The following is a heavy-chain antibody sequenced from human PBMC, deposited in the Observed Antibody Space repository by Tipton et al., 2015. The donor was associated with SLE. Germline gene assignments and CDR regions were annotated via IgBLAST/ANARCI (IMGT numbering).Heavy chain of an antibody. CDR2: INPSGGST. J-gene: IGHJ4*02. Sequence: QSGPEVKKPGASMKVSCKASGYTFTSYYMHWVRQAPGQGLEWMGIINPSGGSTSYAQKFQGRVTMTRDTSTGTVYMELSSLRSEDTAVYYCARGYGYSYGLLYYFDYWGQGTLVTVSS. CDR3: ARGYGYSYGLLYYFDY. V-gene: IGHV1-46*01. CDR1: GYTFTSYY. D-gene: IGHD5-18*01.